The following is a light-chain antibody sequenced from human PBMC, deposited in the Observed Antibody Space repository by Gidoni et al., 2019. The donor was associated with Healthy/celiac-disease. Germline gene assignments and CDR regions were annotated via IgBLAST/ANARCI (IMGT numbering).Light chain of an antibody. CDR2: GAS. CDR1: QSVSSN. Sequence: EIVMTQSPATLSVSPGERATLSCRASQSVSSNLAWYQQKPGQAPRLLIYGASTRATVIPARVSGSGSGTEFTLTISSRQSEDFAVYYCQQYNNWPPSTFXGXTKVXIK. CDR3: QQYNNWPPST. V-gene: IGKV3-15*01. J-gene: IGKJ4*01.